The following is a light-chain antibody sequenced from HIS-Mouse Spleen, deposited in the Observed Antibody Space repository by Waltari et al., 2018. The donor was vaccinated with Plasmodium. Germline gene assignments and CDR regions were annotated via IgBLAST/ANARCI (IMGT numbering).Light chain of an antibody. V-gene: IGLV2-14*01. CDR1: SSDVGGYNY. CDR2: EVS. Sequence: QSALTQPASVSGSPGQSITISCTGTSSDVGGYNYFSWYQQPPGKAPKLMIYEVSNRPSGVSNRFSGSKSGNTASLTISGLQAEDEADYYCSSYTSSSTPHYVFGTGTKVTVL. CDR3: SSYTSSSTPHYV. J-gene: IGLJ1*01.